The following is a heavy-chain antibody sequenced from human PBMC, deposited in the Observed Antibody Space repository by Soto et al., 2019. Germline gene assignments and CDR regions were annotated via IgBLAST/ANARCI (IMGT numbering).Heavy chain of an antibody. CDR3: ARDRHQLLRFLEWNYGMEV. J-gene: IGHJ6*02. D-gene: IGHD3-3*01. CDR1: GFTFSSYW. V-gene: IGHV3-7*01. CDR2: IKQDGSEK. Sequence: PGWSLRLSCAASGFTFSSYWMSWVRQAPGKGLEWVANIKQDGSEKYYVDSVKGRFTISRDNAKNSLYLQMNSLRAEDTAVYYCARDRHQLLRFLEWNYGMEVWGQGTKVTVSS.